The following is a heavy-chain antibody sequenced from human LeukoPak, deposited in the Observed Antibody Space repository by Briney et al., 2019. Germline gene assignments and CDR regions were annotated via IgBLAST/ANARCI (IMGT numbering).Heavy chain of an antibody. J-gene: IGHJ6*02. D-gene: IGHD6-19*01. Sequence: SETLSLTCTVSGDSISSGGYYWSWIRQHPGKGLEWIGYIYYSGSTYYNPSLKSRVTISVDTSKNQFSLKLSSVTAADTAVYYCARDGMSSGWYGGYYYYGMDVWGQGTTVTVSS. CDR2: IYYSGST. CDR3: ARDGMSSGWYGGYYYYGMDV. V-gene: IGHV4-31*03. CDR1: GDSISSGGYY.